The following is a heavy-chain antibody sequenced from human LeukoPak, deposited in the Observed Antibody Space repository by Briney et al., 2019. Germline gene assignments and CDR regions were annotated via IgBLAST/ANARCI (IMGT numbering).Heavy chain of an antibody. D-gene: IGHD5-12*01. CDR1: GGSISSYY. Sequence: SETLSLTCTVSGGSISSYYWSWIRQPPGKGLEWIGYIYYSGSTNYNPSLKSRVTISVDTSKNQFSLNLSSVTAADTAVYYCARGGGYSGYDYGYWGQGTLVTVSS. CDR3: ARGGGYSGYDYGY. V-gene: IGHV4-59*01. CDR2: IYYSGST. J-gene: IGHJ4*02.